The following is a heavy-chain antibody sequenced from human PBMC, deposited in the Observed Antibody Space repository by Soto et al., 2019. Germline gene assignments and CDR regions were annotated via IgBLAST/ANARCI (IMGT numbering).Heavy chain of an antibody. V-gene: IGHV1-8*01. Sequence: QVQLVQSGAEVKKPGASVKVSCKASGYTFTSYDINWVRQATGQGLEWMGWMNPNSGNTGYAQKFQGRVTRTRNTSITTASMELSSLRPEDTAEYYCAREYSSGWSKDWGQGTLVNVSS. CDR3: AREYSSGWSKD. D-gene: IGHD6-19*01. CDR1: GYTFTSYD. J-gene: IGHJ4*02. CDR2: MNPNSGNT.